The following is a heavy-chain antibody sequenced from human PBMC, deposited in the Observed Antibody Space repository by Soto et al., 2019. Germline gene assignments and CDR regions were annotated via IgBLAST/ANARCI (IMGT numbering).Heavy chain of an antibody. V-gene: IGHV4-34*01. D-gene: IGHD2-8*02. CDR1: GGSFSGYY. Sequence: PSETLSLTCAVHGGSFSGYYWDWIRQPPGKGLEWIGEVNHSGSTNYNPSLKSRVTVSVDTSKNQFSLKLTSVTAADTAVYYCARDKITGLFDYWGQGTLVTVS. J-gene: IGHJ4*02. CDR3: ARDKITGLFDY. CDR2: VNHSGST.